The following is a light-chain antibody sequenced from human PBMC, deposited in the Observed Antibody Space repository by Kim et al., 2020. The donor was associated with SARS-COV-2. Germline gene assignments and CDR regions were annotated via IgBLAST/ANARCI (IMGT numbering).Light chain of an antibody. CDR1: ALPKQY. CDR3: QSADSSGTYSVV. CDR2: KDS. J-gene: IGLJ2*01. V-gene: IGLV3-25*03. Sequence: PGQTARITCSGDALPKQYAYWYQQKPGQAPVLVIYKDSERPSGIPERFSGSSSGTTVTLTISGVQAEDEADYYCQSADSSGTYSVVFGGGTKLTVL.